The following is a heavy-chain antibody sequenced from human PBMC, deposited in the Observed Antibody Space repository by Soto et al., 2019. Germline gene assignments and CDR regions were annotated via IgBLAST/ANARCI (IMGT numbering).Heavy chain of an antibody. J-gene: IGHJ6*02. V-gene: IGHV4-34*01. CDR1: GGSFSGYY. D-gene: IGHD3-22*01. CDR2: INHSGST. CDR3: AGTVHYYDSSGEYGMDV. Sequence: ETLCLTCAVYGGSFSGYYWSWIRQPPGKGLEWIGEINHSGSTNYNPSLKSRVTISVDTSKNQFSLKLSSVTAADTAVYYCAGTVHYYDSSGEYGMDVWGQGTTVTVSS.